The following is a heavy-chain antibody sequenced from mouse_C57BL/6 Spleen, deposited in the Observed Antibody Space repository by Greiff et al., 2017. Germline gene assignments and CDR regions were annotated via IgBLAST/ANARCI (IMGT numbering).Heavy chain of an antibody. Sequence: EVQVVESGAELVKPGASVKLSCTASGFNIKDYYMHWVKQRTEQGLEWIGRIDPEDGETKYAPKFQGKATITADTSSNTAYLQLSSLTSEDTAVYYCARITTVVDTEDAMDYWGQGTAVTGSS. V-gene: IGHV14-2*01. CDR3: ARITTVVDTEDAMDY. D-gene: IGHD1-1*01. CDR1: GFNIKDYY. J-gene: IGHJ4*01. CDR2: IDPEDGET.